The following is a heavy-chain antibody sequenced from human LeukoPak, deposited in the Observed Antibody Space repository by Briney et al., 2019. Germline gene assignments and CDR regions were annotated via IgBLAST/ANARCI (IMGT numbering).Heavy chain of an antibody. CDR1: GFTFGTSA. J-gene: IGHJ6*02. Sequence: PGGSLRLSCAASGFTFGTSAMTWVRQAPGKGLEWVSTISDSGSGTYFADSVKGRFTISRDNSKNTLYLQMNSLRAGDTALYYCARYCSTTSCQGAYYGMDVWGQGTTVTVSS. V-gene: IGHV3-23*01. CDR3: ARYCSTTSCQGAYYGMDV. CDR2: ISDSGSGT. D-gene: IGHD2-2*01.